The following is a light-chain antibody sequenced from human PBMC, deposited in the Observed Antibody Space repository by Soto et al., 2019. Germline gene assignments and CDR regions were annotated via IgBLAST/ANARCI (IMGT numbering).Light chain of an antibody. CDR2: EVN. CDR3: SSYTSYSTYV. V-gene: IGLV2-14*01. CDR1: SSDVGGYNY. J-gene: IGLJ1*01. Sequence: QSALTQPASVSGSPGQSITISCTGTSSDVGGYNYVSWYQQHPGKAPKLMIYEVNNGPSGVCYRFSGSKSGNTASLTISGLQAEDEADYYCSSYTSYSTYVFGTGTKLTVL.